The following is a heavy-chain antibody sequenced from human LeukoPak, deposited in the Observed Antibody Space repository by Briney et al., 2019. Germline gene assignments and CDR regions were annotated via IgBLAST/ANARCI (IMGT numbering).Heavy chain of an antibody. CDR2: IIPIFGTA. D-gene: IGHD2-8*01. V-gene: IGHV1-69*05. Sequence: ASVKVSCKASGGTFSSYAISWVRQAPGQGLEWMGGIIPIFGTANYAQKFQGRVTITTDESTSTAYMELSSLRSEDTAVYYCARSLDIVLIVYARKVDSPFDPWGQGTLVTVSS. CDR1: GGTFSSYA. J-gene: IGHJ5*02. CDR3: ARSLDIVLIVYARKVDSPFDP.